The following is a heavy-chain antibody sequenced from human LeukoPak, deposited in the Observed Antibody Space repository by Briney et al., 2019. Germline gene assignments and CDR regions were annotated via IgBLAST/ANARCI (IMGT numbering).Heavy chain of an antibody. J-gene: IGHJ5*02. CDR1: GYTLTELS. Sequence: ASVKVSCKVSGYTLTELSMHWVRQAPGKGLEWMGGFDPEDGETIYAQKFQGRVTMTEDTSTDTAYMELSSLRSEDTAVYYCTRDEAVYTGGWKQTNWFDPWGQGTLVTVSS. CDR3: TRDEAVYTGGWKQTNWFDP. V-gene: IGHV1-24*01. D-gene: IGHD6-19*01. CDR2: FDPEDGET.